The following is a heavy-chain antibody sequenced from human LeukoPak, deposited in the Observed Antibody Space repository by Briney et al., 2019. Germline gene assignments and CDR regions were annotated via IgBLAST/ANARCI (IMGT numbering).Heavy chain of an antibody. Sequence: SETLSFTCTVSGGSISSYYWSWIRQPPGKGLEWIGYIYYSGSTNYNPSLKSRVTISVDTSKNQFSLKLSSVTAADTAVYYCARDHYDSSGYSHFDYWGQGTLVTVSS. J-gene: IGHJ4*02. CDR2: IYYSGST. V-gene: IGHV4-59*01. CDR3: ARDHYDSSGYSHFDY. CDR1: GGSISSYY. D-gene: IGHD3-22*01.